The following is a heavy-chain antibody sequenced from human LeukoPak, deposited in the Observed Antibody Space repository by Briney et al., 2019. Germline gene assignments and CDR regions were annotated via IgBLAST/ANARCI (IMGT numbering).Heavy chain of an antibody. CDR2: ISSSGSTI. CDR1: GFTFSSYE. V-gene: IGHV3-48*03. J-gene: IGHJ6*03. Sequence: GGSLRLSCAASGFTFSSYEMNWVRQAPGKGLEWVSYISSSGSTIYYADSVKGRFTISRDNSKNTLYLQMNSLRAEDTAVYYCAKDSLGVLRYFDWLPYYYYYMDVWGKGTTVTISS. CDR3: AKDSLGVLRYFDWLPYYYYYMDV. D-gene: IGHD3-9*01.